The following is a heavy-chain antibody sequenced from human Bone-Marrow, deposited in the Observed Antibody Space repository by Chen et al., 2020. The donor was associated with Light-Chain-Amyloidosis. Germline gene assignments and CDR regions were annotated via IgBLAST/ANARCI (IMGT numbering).Heavy chain of an antibody. D-gene: IGHD3-22*01. V-gene: IGHV3-48*03. CDR3: ARVGSYDSSGYYFYYFDY. CDR1: GFTFSSYE. J-gene: IGHJ4*02. Sequence: EVQLVESGGGLVQPGGSLRLSCAASGFTFSSYEMNWVRQAPGKGLEWVSYISSSGSTIYYADYVKGRFTISRDNAKNSLYLQMNSLRAEDTAVYYCARVGSYDSSGYYFYYFDYWGQGTLVTVSS. CDR2: ISSSGSTI.